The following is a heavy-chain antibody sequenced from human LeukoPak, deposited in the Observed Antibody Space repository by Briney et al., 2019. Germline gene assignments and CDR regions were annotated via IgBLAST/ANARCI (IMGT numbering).Heavy chain of an antibody. CDR1: GGSFSGYY. J-gene: IGHJ4*02. CDR2: INHSGST. D-gene: IGHD5-12*01. CDR3: ARGRLRGYSGYASFDY. V-gene: IGHV4-34*01. Sequence: PSETLSLTCAVYGGSFSGYYWSWIRQPPGKGLEWIGEINHSGSTNYNPSLKSRVTISVDTSKNQFSLKLSSVAAADTAVYYCARGRLRGYSGYASFDYWGQGTLVTVSS.